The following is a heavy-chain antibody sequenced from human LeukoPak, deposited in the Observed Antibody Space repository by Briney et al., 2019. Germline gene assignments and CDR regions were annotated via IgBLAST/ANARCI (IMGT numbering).Heavy chain of an antibody. CDR1: VFTFSSDA. CDR3: AKGGRYYDYVWGSYCQ. CDR2: SIGIGGST. J-gene: IGHJ4*02. Sequence: GGSLRLSRAPSVFTFSSDAMSWVRPAPGKWREWVSASIGIGGSTYYADSVKRRFTISRDNSKNTLYLQMNSLRGEDTAVYYCAKGGRYYDYVWGSYCQWGQGTLVTVSS. D-gene: IGHD3-16*01. V-gene: IGHV3-23*01.